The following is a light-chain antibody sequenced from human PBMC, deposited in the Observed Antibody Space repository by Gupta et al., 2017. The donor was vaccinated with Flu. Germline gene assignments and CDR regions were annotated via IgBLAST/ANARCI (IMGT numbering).Light chain of an antibody. CDR1: SGDVGTYNL. Sequence: QSAFTQPASVSGSPGPSITFSCTGTSGDVGTYNLVSWYQQHPGKAPRLIIYEGSKRPSGVSDRFSGSKSANTASLTISGLQADDEADYSCCSYAGNNIYVFGSGTKVTV. CDR2: EGS. CDR3: CSYAGNNIYV. J-gene: IGLJ1*01. V-gene: IGLV2-23*01.